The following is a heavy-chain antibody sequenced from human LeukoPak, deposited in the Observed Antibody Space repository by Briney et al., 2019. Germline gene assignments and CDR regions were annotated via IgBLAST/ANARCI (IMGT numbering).Heavy chain of an antibody. CDR1: GFIFSNYN. Sequence: PGGSLRLSCAASGFIFSNYNMNWVRQAPGEGLEWVSYISGSTYTIYYADSVKGRFTISRDNSKNTLFLQMNSLRAEDTAVYYCARGITMIWFDYWGQGTLVTVSS. D-gene: IGHD3-22*01. J-gene: IGHJ4*02. CDR3: ARGITMIWFDY. V-gene: IGHV3-48*01. CDR2: ISGSTYTI.